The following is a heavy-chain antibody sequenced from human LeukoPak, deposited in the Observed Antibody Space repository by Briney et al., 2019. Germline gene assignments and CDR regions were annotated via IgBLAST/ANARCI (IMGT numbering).Heavy chain of an antibody. D-gene: IGHD5-12*01. V-gene: IGHV1-18*01. CDR3: AREGISGNEGAFDI. Sequence: ASVKVSCKASGYTFIIYGFSWVRQAPGQGLEWMGWINPFNGNTNYAQKFQDRVIMTTDTSTSTAYMELRTLRSDDTAVYYCAREGISGNEGAFDIWGQGTVVTVSS. CDR1: GYTFIIYG. CDR2: INPFNGNT. J-gene: IGHJ3*02.